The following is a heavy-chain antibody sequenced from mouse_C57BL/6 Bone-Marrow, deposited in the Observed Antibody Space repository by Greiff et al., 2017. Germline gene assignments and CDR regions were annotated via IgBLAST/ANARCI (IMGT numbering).Heavy chain of an antibody. CDR3: ARYLFY. J-gene: IGHJ2*01. CDR1: GYAFSSSW. Sequence: QVQLQQSGPALVKPGASVKISCKASGYAFSSSWMNWVKQRPGKGLEWIGRIYPGDGDTNYNGKFKGKATLTADKSSSTAYMQLSSLTSEDSAVYFCARYLFYWGQGTTLTVSS. V-gene: IGHV1-82*01. CDR2: IYPGDGDT.